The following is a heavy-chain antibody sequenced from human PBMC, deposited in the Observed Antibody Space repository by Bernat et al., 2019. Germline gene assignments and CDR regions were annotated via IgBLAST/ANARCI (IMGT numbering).Heavy chain of an antibody. Sequence: EVQLVESGGGLVKPGGSLRLSCAASGFTFSSYSMNWVRQAPGKGLEWVSSISSSSSYIYYADSVKGRFTISRDNAKNSLYLQMNSLRAEDTAVYYCERIPGIAVGIRLLHPFDYWGQGTLVTVS. CDR1: GFTFSSYS. CDR2: ISSSSSYI. D-gene: IGHD6-19*01. V-gene: IGHV3-21*01. J-gene: IGHJ4*02. CDR3: ERIPGIAVGIRLLHPFDY.